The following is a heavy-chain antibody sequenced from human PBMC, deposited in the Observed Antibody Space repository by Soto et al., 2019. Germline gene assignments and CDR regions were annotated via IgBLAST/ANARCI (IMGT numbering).Heavy chain of an antibody. V-gene: IGHV4-34*01. CDR1: GGSLSGYY. CDR2: INHSGST. CDR3: ARDQAFSYYYDSSGPLYNWFDP. Sequence: SETLSLTCAVYGGSLSGYYWSWIRQPPGKGLEWIGEINHSGSTNYNTSHKSRVTISVDKSKNQFSLKLSSVTAADTAVYYCARDQAFSYYYDSSGPLYNWFDPWGQGTLVTVSS. D-gene: IGHD3-22*01. J-gene: IGHJ5*02.